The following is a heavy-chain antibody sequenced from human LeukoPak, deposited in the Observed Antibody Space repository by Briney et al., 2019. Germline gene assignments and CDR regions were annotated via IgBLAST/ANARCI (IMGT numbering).Heavy chain of an antibody. CDR2: ISSSSSII. D-gene: IGHD5-24*01. CDR1: GFSFSSYS. Sequence: GGSLRLSCAASGFSFSSYSMNWVRQAPGKGLEWVSYISSSSSIIYHADSVKGRFTISRDNAKNSLYLQMNSLRAEDTAIYYCARDSLRDGYISVDYWGQGTLVTVSS. CDR3: ARDSLRDGYISVDY. J-gene: IGHJ4*02. V-gene: IGHV3-48*01.